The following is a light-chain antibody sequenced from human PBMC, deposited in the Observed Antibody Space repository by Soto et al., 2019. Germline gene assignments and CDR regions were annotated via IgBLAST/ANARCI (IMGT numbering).Light chain of an antibody. V-gene: IGKV3-15*01. J-gene: IGKJ2*01. Sequence: EIVMTQSPATLSVSPGERATLSCRASQSVRTSLAWYAQKPGQAPRLLIHGASTGATGVPARFSGSGSGTEFTLTISSLQSEDFAVYYCQQYSDWPRTFGQGTKLEIK. CDR2: GAS. CDR3: QQYSDWPRT. CDR1: QSVRTS.